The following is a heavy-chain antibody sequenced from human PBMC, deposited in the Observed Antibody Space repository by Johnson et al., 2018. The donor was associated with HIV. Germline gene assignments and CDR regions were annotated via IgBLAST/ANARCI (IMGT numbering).Heavy chain of an antibody. D-gene: IGHD6-13*01. V-gene: IGHV3-30-3*02. CDR2: ISFDGNNK. J-gene: IGHJ3*02. CDR3: AKDSSSWTRGAFDI. Sequence: HVQLVESGGGVVQPGRSLRLSCAASGFTFSSFAMHWVRQAPGKGLEWVTFISFDGNNKYYGDSVKGRFTISRDNAKNSLYLQMNSLRAEDTALYYCAKDSSSWTRGAFDIWGQGTMVTVSS. CDR1: GFTFSSFA.